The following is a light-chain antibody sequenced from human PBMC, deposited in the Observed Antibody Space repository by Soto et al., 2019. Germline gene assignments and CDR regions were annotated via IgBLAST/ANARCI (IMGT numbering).Light chain of an antibody. V-gene: IGKV3D-20*02. CDR3: QQRSNWIT. CDR1: QSVSSSY. Sequence: EIVLTQSPGTLSLSAGERATLSCRASQSVSSSYLAWYQQKPGQAPRLLIYDTSYRATGIPARFSGSGSGTDFTLTISSLEPEDFAVYYCQQRSNWITFGQGTRLEIK. CDR2: DTS. J-gene: IGKJ5*01.